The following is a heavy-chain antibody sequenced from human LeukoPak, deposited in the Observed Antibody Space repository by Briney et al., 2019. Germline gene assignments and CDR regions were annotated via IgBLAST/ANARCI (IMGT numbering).Heavy chain of an antibody. Sequence: GASVKVSCKASGYTFTSYYMHWVRQAPGQGLEWMGIINPSGGSTSYAQKFQGRVTMTRDVSTSTVYMELSSLRSEDTAVYYCARRSFGYSYPDVWGKGTTVTISS. CDR1: GYTFTSYY. V-gene: IGHV1-46*01. CDR2: INPSGGST. CDR3: ARRSFGYSYPDV. D-gene: IGHD5-18*01. J-gene: IGHJ6*04.